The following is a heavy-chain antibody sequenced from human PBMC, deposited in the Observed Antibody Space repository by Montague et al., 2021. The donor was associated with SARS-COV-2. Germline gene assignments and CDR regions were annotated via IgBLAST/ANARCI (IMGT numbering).Heavy chain of an antibody. CDR3: ARDVRFSNGGVWFDP. Sequence: SETLSLTCTVSGCSITTTSYYWGWIRQPPGKGLEWIGSIYYSGTTDYHPSLQCRVTISVDTSKNQFSLRLSSVSAADTAIYYCARDVRFSNGGVWFDPWGQGTLLTVSS. V-gene: IGHV4-39*07. D-gene: IGHD6-25*01. CDR2: IYYSGTT. CDR1: GCSITTTSYY. J-gene: IGHJ5*02.